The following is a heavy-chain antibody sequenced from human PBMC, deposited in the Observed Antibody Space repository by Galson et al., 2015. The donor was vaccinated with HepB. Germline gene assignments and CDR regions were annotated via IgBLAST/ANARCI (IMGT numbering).Heavy chain of an antibody. Sequence: QSGAAVKKPGASVKVSCKASGYTFTGYYMHWVRQAPGQGLEWMGWINPNSGGTNYAQKFQGWVTMTRDTSISTAYMELSRLRSDDTAVYYCARGIVVVPENYYYYMDVWGKGTTVTVSS. J-gene: IGHJ6*03. CDR3: ARGIVVVPENYYYYMDV. CDR2: INPNSGGT. D-gene: IGHD2-2*01. V-gene: IGHV1-2*04. CDR1: GYTFTGYY.